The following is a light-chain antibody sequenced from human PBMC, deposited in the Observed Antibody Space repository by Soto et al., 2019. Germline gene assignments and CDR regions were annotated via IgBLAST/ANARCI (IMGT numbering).Light chain of an antibody. CDR2: DVS. Sequence: QSVLTQPRSVSGSPGQSVTISCTGPSIDVGGSNYVSWYQQHPGKAPNLMIYDVSERPSGVPDRFSGSKSGNTASLTISGLQAEDEADYYCCSYAVTFYVFGPGTKLTVL. V-gene: IGLV2-11*01. CDR3: CSYAVTFYV. J-gene: IGLJ1*01. CDR1: SIDVGGSNY.